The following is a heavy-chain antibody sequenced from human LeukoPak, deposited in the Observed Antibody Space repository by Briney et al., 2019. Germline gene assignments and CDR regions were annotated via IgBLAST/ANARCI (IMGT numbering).Heavy chain of an antibody. CDR1: GFTFSSYA. V-gene: IGHV3-23*01. CDR3: AKVATVDYDFWSGYYSLDY. CDR2: ISGSGGST. Sequence: GGSLRLSCTASGFTFSSYAMSWVRQAPGKGLEWVSAISGSGGSTYYADSVKGRFTISRDNSKNTLYLQMNSLRAEDTAVYYCAKVATVDYDFWSGYYSLDYWGQGTLVTVSS. J-gene: IGHJ4*02. D-gene: IGHD3-3*01.